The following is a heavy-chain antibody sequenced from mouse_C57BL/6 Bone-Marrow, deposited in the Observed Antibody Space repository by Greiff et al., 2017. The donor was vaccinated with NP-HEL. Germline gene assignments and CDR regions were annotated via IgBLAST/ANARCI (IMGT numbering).Heavy chain of an antibody. D-gene: IGHD1-1*02. V-gene: IGHV1-64*01. CDR2: IHPNSGST. CDR3: ARRLWSYYAMGY. CDR1: GYTFTSYW. Sequence: VQLQQPGAELVKPGASVKLSCKASGYTFTSYWMHWVKQRPGQGLEWIGMIHPNSGSTNYNEKFKSKATLTVDKSSSTAYMQLSSLTSEDSAVYYCARRLWSYYAMGYWGRGNSVTVSS. J-gene: IGHJ4*01.